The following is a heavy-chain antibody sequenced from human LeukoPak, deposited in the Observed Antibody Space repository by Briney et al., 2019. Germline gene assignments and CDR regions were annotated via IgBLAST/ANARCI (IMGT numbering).Heavy chain of an antibody. CDR1: GFTFSSYA. CDR3: AKSYDFWSFDY. V-gene: IGHV3-30-3*02. D-gene: IGHD3-3*01. Sequence: PGGSLRLSCAASGFTFSSYAMHWVRQAPGKGLEWVAVISYDGSNKYYADSVKGRFTISRDNSKNTLYLQMNSLRAEDTAVYYCAKSYDFWSFDYWGQGTLVTVSS. CDR2: ISYDGSNK. J-gene: IGHJ4*02.